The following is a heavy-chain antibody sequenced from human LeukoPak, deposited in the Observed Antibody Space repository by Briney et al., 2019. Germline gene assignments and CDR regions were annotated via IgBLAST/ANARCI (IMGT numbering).Heavy chain of an antibody. CDR1: GFTFSSYH. D-gene: IGHD5-18*01. CDR3: ARRATTERGHSYGLDF. CDR2: IGGSGSYI. J-gene: IGHJ4*02. V-gene: IGHV3-21*01. Sequence: GGSLRLSCEVSGFTFSSYHMNWVRQAPGKGLEWVSSIGGSGSYIYYADSLTGRFTISRDNAKNSLYLQMNSLRAEDTAMYYCARRATTERGHSYGLDFWGQGTLVTVSS.